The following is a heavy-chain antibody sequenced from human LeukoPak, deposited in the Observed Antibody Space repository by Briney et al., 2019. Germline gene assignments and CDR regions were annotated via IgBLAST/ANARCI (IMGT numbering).Heavy chain of an antibody. CDR3: ARPYFHYSSGPRFDY. CDR1: GYSISSGYY. V-gene: IGHV4-38-2*01. D-gene: IGHD6-19*01. CDR2: IYHSGST. J-gene: IGHJ4*02. Sequence: PSETLSLTCAVSGYSISSGYYWGCIRQPPGKGLEWIGSIYHSGSTYYNPSLKSRVTISVNTSKNQFSLKLSSVTAADTAVYYCARPYFHYSSGPRFDYWGQGTLVTVSS.